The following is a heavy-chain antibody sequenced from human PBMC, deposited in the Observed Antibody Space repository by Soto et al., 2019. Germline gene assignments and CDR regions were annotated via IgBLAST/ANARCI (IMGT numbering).Heavy chain of an antibody. CDR3: AKDISLRGWVYLVVEY. D-gene: IGHD6-13*01. V-gene: IGHV3-9*01. J-gene: IGHJ4*02. CDR1: GFTFDVYA. CDR2: INYNSGSV. Sequence: EVQLVESGGGWVQPGRSLSLSCAASGFTFDVYAMHWVRQAPGQGLEWVSGINYNSGSVGYADSVKGRFTISRDNAKNSLQLQLNSLRAEDTAVYYCAKDISLRGWVYLVVEYWGQGTLVTVSP.